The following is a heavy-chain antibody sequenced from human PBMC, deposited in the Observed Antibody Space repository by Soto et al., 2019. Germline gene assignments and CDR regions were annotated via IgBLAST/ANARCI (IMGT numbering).Heavy chain of an antibody. Sequence: EVQLVESAGGLVKHGGCLRLSCAASGFTCSNAWMIWVRQAPGKGLELVGRIKSKTDGGTTDYAAPVEGRFTISKDDSKNPLYLELNSLKSEDAAVYYCNPDRANEDFWRRDINVAYWGQGTLVPVSS. J-gene: IGHJ4*02. D-gene: IGHD3-3*01. CDR1: GFTCSNAW. V-gene: IGHV3-15*01. CDR2: IKSKTDGGTT. CDR3: NPDRANEDFWRRDINVAY.